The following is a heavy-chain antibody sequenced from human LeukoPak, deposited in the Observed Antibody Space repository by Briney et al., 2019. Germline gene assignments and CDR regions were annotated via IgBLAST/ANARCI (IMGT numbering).Heavy chain of an antibody. D-gene: IGHD2-15*01. CDR3: ARAVVAASTPSDY. Sequence: GGSLRLSCVGSGFTFNSYAFHWVRQAPGKELEWVAVISSEGTFKYYADSVKGRFTISRDKSKKTLSLQMNSLKTEDTAVYYCARAVVAASTPSDYWGQGTLVTVSS. J-gene: IGHJ4*02. V-gene: IGHV3-30-3*01. CDR2: ISSEGTFK. CDR1: GFTFNSYA.